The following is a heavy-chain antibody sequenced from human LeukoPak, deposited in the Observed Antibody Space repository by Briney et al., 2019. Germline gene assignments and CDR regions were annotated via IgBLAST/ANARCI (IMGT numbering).Heavy chain of an antibody. Sequence: SETLSLTCTVSGGSISSSSYYWGWIRQPPGKGLEWIGSIYYSGSTYYNPSLKSRVTISVDTSKDQFSLKLSSVTAADTAVYYCATHGLDGPSSQWLAEFDYWGQGTLVTVSS. CDR3: ATHGLDGPSSQWLAEFDY. J-gene: IGHJ4*02. CDR2: IYYSGST. CDR1: GGSISSSSYY. V-gene: IGHV4-39*01. D-gene: IGHD6-19*01.